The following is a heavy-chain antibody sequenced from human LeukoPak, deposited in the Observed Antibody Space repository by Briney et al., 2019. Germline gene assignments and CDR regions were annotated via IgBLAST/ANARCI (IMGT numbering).Heavy chain of an antibody. Sequence: GGSLRLSCAASGFTFDDYGMSWVRQAPGKGLEWVSGINWNGGSTGYADSVKGRFTISRDNAKNSLYLQMNSLRAEDTALYYCARDGGLGSKHYYYYMDVWGKGTTVTVSS. D-gene: IGHD2-2*01. V-gene: IGHV3-20*04. CDR1: GFTFDDYG. J-gene: IGHJ6*03. CDR2: INWNGGST. CDR3: ARDGGLGSKHYYYYMDV.